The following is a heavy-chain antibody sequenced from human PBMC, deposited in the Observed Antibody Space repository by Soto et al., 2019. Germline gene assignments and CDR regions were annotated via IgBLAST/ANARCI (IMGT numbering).Heavy chain of an antibody. Sequence: GGSLRLSCAASGFTFSSYAMTWFRQAPGKGLEWVSTISGTGTTTYYADSVKGRFTISRDNSKNTLYLQMNSLRTEDTAVYYCVKAVYLLDFDYWGQGTLVTVSS. D-gene: IGHD2-8*01. CDR3: VKAVYLLDFDY. CDR2: ISGTGTTT. CDR1: GFTFSSYA. V-gene: IGHV3-23*01. J-gene: IGHJ4*02.